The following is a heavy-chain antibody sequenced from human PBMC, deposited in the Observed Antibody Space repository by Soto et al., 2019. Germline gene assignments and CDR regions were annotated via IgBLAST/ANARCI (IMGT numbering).Heavy chain of an antibody. CDR1: GFTFSNAW. CDR3: TTDQNYYDSSGYPLRFDY. Sequence: GGSLSLSCAASGFTFSNAWMNWVRQAPGKGLEWVGRIKSKTDGGTTDYAAPVKGRFTISRDDSKNTLYLQMNSLKTEDTAVYYCTTDQNYYDSSGYPLRFDYWGQGTLVTVSS. CDR2: IKSKTDGGTT. J-gene: IGHJ4*02. D-gene: IGHD3-22*01. V-gene: IGHV3-15*07.